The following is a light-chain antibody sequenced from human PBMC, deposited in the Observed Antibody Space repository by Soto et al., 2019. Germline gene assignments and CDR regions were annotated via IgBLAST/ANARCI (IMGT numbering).Light chain of an antibody. V-gene: IGKV1-8*01. CDR1: QGISSY. Sequence: IHMTHSPATLSASVGDRVTITCRASQGISSYLAWYQQKPGKAPKLLIYAASTLQSGVPSRFSGSGSGTDFTLTISCLQSEDFATYYCQQYYSYPLITFGQGTRLEIK. CDR3: QQYYSYPLIT. CDR2: AAS. J-gene: IGKJ5*01.